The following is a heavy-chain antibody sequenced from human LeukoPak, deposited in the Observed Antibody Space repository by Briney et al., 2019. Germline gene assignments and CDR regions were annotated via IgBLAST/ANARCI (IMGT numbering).Heavy chain of an antibody. CDR3: ANLPYNWNTHFGDY. Sequence: SVKVSCKASGGTFSSYAISWVRQAPGQGLEWMGRIIPILGIANYAQKFQGRVTITADKSTSTAYMELSSLRSEDTAVYYCANLPYNWNTHFGDYWGQGTLVSVSS. D-gene: IGHD1-1*01. V-gene: IGHV1-69*04. J-gene: IGHJ4*02. CDR1: GGTFSSYA. CDR2: IIPILGIA.